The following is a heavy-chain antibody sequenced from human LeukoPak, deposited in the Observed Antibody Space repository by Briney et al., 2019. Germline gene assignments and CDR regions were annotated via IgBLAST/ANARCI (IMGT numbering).Heavy chain of an antibody. CDR3: ARSGTRRYCSSTSCQRGDWFDL. CDR1: GGSFSGYY. J-gene: IGHJ5*02. CDR2: INHSGST. D-gene: IGHD2-2*01. V-gene: IGHV4-34*01. Sequence: SETLSLTCAVYGGSFSGYYWSWIRQPPGKGLEWIGEINHSGSTNYNPSLKSRVTISVDTSKNQFSLKLSSVTAADTAVYYCARSGTRRYCSSTSCQRGDWFDLWGQGTLVTVSS.